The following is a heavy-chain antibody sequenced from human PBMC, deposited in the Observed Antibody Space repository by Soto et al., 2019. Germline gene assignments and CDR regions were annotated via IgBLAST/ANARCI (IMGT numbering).Heavy chain of an antibody. D-gene: IGHD4-17*01. Sequence: QVHLVQSGAEVKKPGASVTFPCKASGYTFSNYYMHWVRQAPGQGLEWVGIINPSGGGTTYAQNFQGRFTMTRDTSTRTVYMELNSLRSEDTAVYYCAIGPKLTDFGDRGYYGMDVWGHGTTVTVSS. V-gene: IGHV1-46*01. CDR1: GYTFSNYY. CDR3: AIGPKLTDFGDRGYYGMDV. CDR2: INPSGGGT. J-gene: IGHJ6*02.